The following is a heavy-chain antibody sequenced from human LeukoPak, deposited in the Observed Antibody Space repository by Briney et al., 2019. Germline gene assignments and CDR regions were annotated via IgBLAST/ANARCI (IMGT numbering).Heavy chain of an antibody. CDR1: GASISGYY. Sequence: SETLSFSCTVSGASISGYYWSWIRQPPGKGLEWIGYIYYSGSTNYNPSLKSRVTISVDTSKNQFSLKLSSVTAADTAVYYCARVGTYGSGSYLSWLDYWGQGTLVTVSS. CDR3: ARVGTYGSGSYLSWLDY. J-gene: IGHJ4*02. D-gene: IGHD3-10*01. CDR2: IYYSGST. V-gene: IGHV4-59*01.